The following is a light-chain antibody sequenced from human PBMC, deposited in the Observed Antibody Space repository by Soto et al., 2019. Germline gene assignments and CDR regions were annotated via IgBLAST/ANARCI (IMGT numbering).Light chain of an antibody. CDR3: QQHGSSPRT. V-gene: IGKV3-20*01. J-gene: IGKJ1*01. CDR2: GAS. CDR1: QSVSSNY. Sequence: EIVMTHSPSTLSVSQGERATLSCRASQSVSSNYLAWYQQKPGQAPRLLIYGASTRATDIPDRFSGSGSGIDFALTISRLEPEDFAVYYCQQHGSSPRTFGQGTKVDIK.